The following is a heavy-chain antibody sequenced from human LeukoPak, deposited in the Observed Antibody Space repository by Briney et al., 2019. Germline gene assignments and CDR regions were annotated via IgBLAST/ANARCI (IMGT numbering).Heavy chain of an antibody. Sequence: ASVKVSCKASGYTFTGYYMHWVRQAPGQGLEWMGWINLNSGGTNYAQKFQGRVTMTRDTSISTAYMELSRLRSDDTAVYYCAREMVGNIVVVPAATPFDYWGQGTLVTVSS. CDR1: GYTFTGYY. J-gene: IGHJ4*02. V-gene: IGHV1-2*02. CDR2: INLNSGGT. CDR3: AREMVGNIVVVPAATPFDY. D-gene: IGHD2-2*01.